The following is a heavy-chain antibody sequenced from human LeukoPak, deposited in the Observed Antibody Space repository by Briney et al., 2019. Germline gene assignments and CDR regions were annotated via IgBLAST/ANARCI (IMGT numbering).Heavy chain of an antibody. Sequence: GGSLRLSCAASGFTFSSYSMNWVRQAPGKGLEWVSVIYSGGTTYYGDSVKGRFTISRDNSKNTVYLQMNSVGVEDTAVYYCAAGRVFDYWGQGTLVTVSS. V-gene: IGHV3-66*01. J-gene: IGHJ4*02. CDR3: AAGRVFDY. CDR1: GFTFSSYS. CDR2: IYSGGTT.